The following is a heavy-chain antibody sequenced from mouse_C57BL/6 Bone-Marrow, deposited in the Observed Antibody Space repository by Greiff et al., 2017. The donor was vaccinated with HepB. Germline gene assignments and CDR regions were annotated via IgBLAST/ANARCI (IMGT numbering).Heavy chain of an antibody. CDR2: IDPETGGT. J-gene: IGHJ3*01. CDR3: TRPPIYDGYYVASY. V-gene: IGHV1-15*01. Sequence: QVQLQQSGAELVRPGASVTLSCKASGYTFTDYEMHWVKQTPVHGLEWIGAIDPETGGTAYNQKFKGKAILTADKSSSTAYMELRSLTSEDSAVYYCTRPPIYDGYYVASYWGQGTLVTVSA. D-gene: IGHD2-3*01. CDR1: GYTFTDYE.